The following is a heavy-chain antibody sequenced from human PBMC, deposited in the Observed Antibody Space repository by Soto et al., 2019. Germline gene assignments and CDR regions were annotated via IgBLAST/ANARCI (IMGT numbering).Heavy chain of an antibody. CDR1: GFTFSNSW. Sequence: EVQLVESGGGLVQPGGSLRLSCAASGFTFSNSWMHWVRQTPGKGLVWVSRINGDGTTTNYADSVKGRFAISRDNAHNNLSLQRTSVRAEDTAFYERARDQGTGGEAITVVYWSEGALVTVAS. CDR3: ARDQGTGGEAITVVY. V-gene: IGHV3-74*01. D-gene: IGHD3-10*01. J-gene: IGHJ4*02. CDR2: INGDGTTT.